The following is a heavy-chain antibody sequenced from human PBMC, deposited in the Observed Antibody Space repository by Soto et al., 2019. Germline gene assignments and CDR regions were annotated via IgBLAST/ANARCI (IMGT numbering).Heavy chain of an antibody. J-gene: IGHJ4*02. CDR1: GFTFSSYG. Sequence: GGSLRLSCAASGFTFSSYGMHWVRQAPGKGLEWVAVIWYDGSNKYYADSVKGRFTISRDNSKNTLYLQMNSLRAEDTAVYYCARDRTPTGYSGTIDYWGQGTLVTVSS. CDR3: ARDRTPTGYSGTIDY. V-gene: IGHV3-33*01. D-gene: IGHD6-13*01. CDR2: IWYDGSNK.